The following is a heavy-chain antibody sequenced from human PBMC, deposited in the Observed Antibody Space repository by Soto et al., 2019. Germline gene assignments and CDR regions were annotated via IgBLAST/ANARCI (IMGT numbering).Heavy chain of an antibody. D-gene: IGHD2-2*01. CDR3: ARIGYCSSTSCYAYYQVDY. CDR2: IFSNDEK. J-gene: IGHJ4*02. V-gene: IGHV2-26*01. Sequence: QVTLKEAGPVLVKPTETLTLTCTVSGFSLSNARMGVSWIRQPPGKALEWLAHIFSNDEKSYSTSLKSSLTISKYTSNMQAVLTIDHMDPVDTATYDCARIGYCSSTSCYAYYQVDYWGQGTLGTVAS. CDR1: GFSLSNARMG.